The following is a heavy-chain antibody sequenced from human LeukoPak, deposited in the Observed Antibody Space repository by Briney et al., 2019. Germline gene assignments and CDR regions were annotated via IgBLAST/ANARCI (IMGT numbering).Heavy chain of an antibody. CDR2: IYNSGSA. CDR1: GGSISGSSYY. CDR3: ALLGYSFGHKFDL. V-gene: IGHV4-61*05. D-gene: IGHD5-18*01. J-gene: IGHJ4*02. Sequence: KPSETLSLTCTVSGGSISGSSYYWAWIRQPPGKGLEWIGYIYNSGSANYNPSLKSRVTISLDTSKNQFSLKLTSVTAADTAVYFCALLGYSFGHKFDLWGQGTLVTVSS.